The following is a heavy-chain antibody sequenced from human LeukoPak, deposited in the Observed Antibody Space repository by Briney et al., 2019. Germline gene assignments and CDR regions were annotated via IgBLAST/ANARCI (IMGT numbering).Heavy chain of an antibody. V-gene: IGHV1-46*01. J-gene: IGHJ5*02. CDR1: GYTFTSYG. CDR3: AKLAASETGEGS. CDR2: INPSGDST. D-gene: IGHD6-13*01. Sequence: ASVTVSCKASGYTFTSYGISCVRQAPGQGLEWMGVINPSGDSTSYAQKFQGRVTMTRDTSTSTVYMELSSLRSEDTAIYYCAKLAASETGEGSWGQGTLVTVSS.